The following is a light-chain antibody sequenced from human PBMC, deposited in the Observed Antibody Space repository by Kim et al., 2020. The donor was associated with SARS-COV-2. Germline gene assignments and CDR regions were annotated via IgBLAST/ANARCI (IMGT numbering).Light chain of an antibody. CDR2: GAS. CDR1: QSVSSN. CDR3: QQYNNWPLT. Sequence: EIVMTQSPATLSVSPGERATLSCRASQSVSSNVAWYQQKPGQAPRLLIYGASTRATGIPARFSRSGSGIEFTLTISSLQSEDFAVYYCQQYNNWPLTFGGGTKVDIK. J-gene: IGKJ4*01. V-gene: IGKV3-15*01.